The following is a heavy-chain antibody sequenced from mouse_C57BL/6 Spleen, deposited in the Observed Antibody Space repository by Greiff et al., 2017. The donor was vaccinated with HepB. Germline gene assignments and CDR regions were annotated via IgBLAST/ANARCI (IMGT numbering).Heavy chain of an antibody. CDR2: ISGGGGNT. J-gene: IGHJ4*01. V-gene: IGHV5-9*01. CDR1: GFTFSSYT. D-gene: IGHD4-1*01. Sequence: DVMLVESGGGLVKPGGSLKLSCAASGFTFSSYTMSWVRQTPEKRLEWVATISGGGGNTYYPDSVKGRFTISRDNAKNTLYLQMSSLRSEDTALYYCARSPSLGYYAMDYWGQGTSVTVSS. CDR3: ARSPSLGYYAMDY.